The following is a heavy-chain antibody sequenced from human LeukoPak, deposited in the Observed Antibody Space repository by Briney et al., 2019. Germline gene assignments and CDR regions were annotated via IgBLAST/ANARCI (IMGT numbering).Heavy chain of an antibody. J-gene: IGHJ6*02. D-gene: IGHD3-22*01. V-gene: IGHV3-74*01. CDR1: GLAFSAYK. Sequence: GGSLRLSCAASGLAFSAYKMHWVRQAPRKGLVWVSRISTDGYTTDYADFVQGRFTASRDNTKNTWSLEMNSLRAEDTAVYYCAREYYYDSSGYPKNYGMDVWGQGTTVTVSS. CDR3: AREYYYDSSGYPKNYGMDV. CDR2: ISTDGYTT.